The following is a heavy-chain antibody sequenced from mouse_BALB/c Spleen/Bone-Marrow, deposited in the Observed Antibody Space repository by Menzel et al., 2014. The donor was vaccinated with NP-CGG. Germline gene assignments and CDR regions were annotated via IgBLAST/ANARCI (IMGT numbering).Heavy chain of an antibody. Sequence: QVQLKESGPGLVAPSQSLSITCTVSGFSLTTYGVHWVRQPPGKGLEWLVVIWSDGNTTYNSALKSRLSISKDNSKSXXFLKMNSLQTDDTAMYYCDRNPYGNYAMDYWGQGPSVTVSS. D-gene: IGHD2-10*02. CDR2: IWSDGNT. CDR1: GFSLTTYG. CDR3: DRNPYGNYAMDY. V-gene: IGHV2-6*02. J-gene: IGHJ4*01.